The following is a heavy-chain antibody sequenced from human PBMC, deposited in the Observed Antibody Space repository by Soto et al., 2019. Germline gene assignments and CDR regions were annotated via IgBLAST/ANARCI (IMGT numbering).Heavy chain of an antibody. CDR1: GGSISSDY. CDR3: VSVPNWRYLDY. D-gene: IGHD7-27*01. CDR2: VYHSGST. V-gene: IGHV4-59*01. Sequence: SETVALTCSVSGGSISSDYWMWVRQSPGKGLEWIGYVYHSGSTNYNPSLKSRVTISVDTSKNQSSLKMSSVTAADTAVYYCVSVPNWRYLDYWGQGTLVTVSS. J-gene: IGHJ4*02.